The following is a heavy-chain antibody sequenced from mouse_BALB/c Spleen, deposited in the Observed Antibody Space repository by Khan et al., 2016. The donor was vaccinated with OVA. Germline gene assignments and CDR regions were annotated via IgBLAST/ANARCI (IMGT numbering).Heavy chain of an antibody. CDR2: IWSDGST. Sequence: VQLQESGPGLVAPSQSLSITCTISGFSLTNYGVHWVRQPPGKGLEWLVVIWSDGSTTYNSALKSRLTISKDNYKSPVFLKMNSLQTDDTAIYFCARQPYYHYNVMDYWGQGTSVTVSS. D-gene: IGHD2-10*01. CDR3: ARQPYYHYNVMDY. J-gene: IGHJ4*01. CDR1: GFSLTNYG. V-gene: IGHV2-6-1*01.